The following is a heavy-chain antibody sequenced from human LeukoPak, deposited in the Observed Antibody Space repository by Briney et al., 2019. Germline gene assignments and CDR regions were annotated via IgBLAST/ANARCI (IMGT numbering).Heavy chain of an antibody. CDR3: AREDLSRYCFDP. CDR2: IYYSGST. Sequence: SETLSLTCTVSGGSISSYYWSWIRQPPGEGLEWIGYIYYSGSTNYNPSLKSRVTISLDTSKNQFSLNLTSVTAADTAVYYCAREDLSRYCFDPWGQGTLVTVSS. CDR1: GGSISSYY. V-gene: IGHV4-59*12. J-gene: IGHJ5*02.